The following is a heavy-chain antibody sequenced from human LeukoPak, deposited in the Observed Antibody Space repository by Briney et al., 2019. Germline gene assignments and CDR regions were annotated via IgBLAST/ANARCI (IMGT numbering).Heavy chain of an antibody. J-gene: IGHJ5*02. CDR1: GYRFTSYW. D-gene: IGHD5-12*01. CDR3: ASAPTGGSYFDA. Sequence: GESLKISCKASGYRFTSYWIGWVRQMPGKGLEWMGIIHPDDSDTRYSPSFQGQVTISADKSISTAYLQWSSLKASDTGMYYCASAPTGGSYFDAWGQGTLVTVSS. CDR2: IHPDDSDT. V-gene: IGHV5-51*01.